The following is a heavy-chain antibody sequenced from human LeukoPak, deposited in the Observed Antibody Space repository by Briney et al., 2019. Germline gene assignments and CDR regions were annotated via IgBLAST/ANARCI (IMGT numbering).Heavy chain of an antibody. CDR2: ISSSSSYI. CDR3: AIITRRLERPIG. CDR1: GFTFSSYT. D-gene: IGHD1-1*01. Sequence: GGSLRFSCVASGFTFSSYTVNWVRQAPGRGLEWVSSISSSSSYIYYADSVKGRFTISRDNAKNSLYLQMNNLRVEDTAVFYCAIITRRLERPIGWGQGTLVTVSS. V-gene: IGHV3-21*01. J-gene: IGHJ4*02.